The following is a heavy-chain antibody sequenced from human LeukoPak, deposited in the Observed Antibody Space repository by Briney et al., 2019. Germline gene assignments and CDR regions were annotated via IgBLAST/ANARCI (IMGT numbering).Heavy chain of an antibody. CDR3: ARSRWLDAFDY. CDR2: IHSDGSIT. V-gene: IGHV3-74*01. J-gene: IGHJ4*02. Sequence: RTGGSLRLSCAASGFTFSSYWMHWVRQAPGKGLVWVSRIHSDGSITNYADSVKGRFTISRDNAKNTLYLQMNSLRADDTAVYYCARSRWLDAFDYWGQGTLVTVSS. D-gene: IGHD6-19*01. CDR1: GFTFSSYW.